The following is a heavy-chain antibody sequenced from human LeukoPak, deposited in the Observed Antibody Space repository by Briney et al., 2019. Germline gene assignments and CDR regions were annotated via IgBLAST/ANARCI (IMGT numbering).Heavy chain of an antibody. J-gene: IGHJ4*02. Sequence: SETLSLTCTVSGGSISSGGYYWTWIRQHPGKGLEWIGYIYYSGSTYYNPSLKSRVTISVDTSKNQFSLKLTSVTAADTAVYYCARDWDGYNHFDYWGQGTLVTVSS. CDR1: GGSISSGGYY. D-gene: IGHD5-24*01. CDR2: IYYSGST. V-gene: IGHV4-31*03. CDR3: ARDWDGYNHFDY.